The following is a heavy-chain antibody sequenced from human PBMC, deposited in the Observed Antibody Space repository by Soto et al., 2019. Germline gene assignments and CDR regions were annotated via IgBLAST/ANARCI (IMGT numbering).Heavy chain of an antibody. D-gene: IGHD3-22*01. CDR2: IYPGDSDT. CDR1: GYSFTSYW. Sequence: PGESLKISCKVSGYSFTSYWIGWVRQMPGKGLEWMGIIYPGDSDTRYSPSFQGQVTISADKSISTAYLQWSSLKASDTAMYYCARLPPSITMIVGDFDWFDPWGQGTLVTVSS. CDR3: ARLPPSITMIVGDFDWFDP. V-gene: IGHV5-51*01. J-gene: IGHJ5*02.